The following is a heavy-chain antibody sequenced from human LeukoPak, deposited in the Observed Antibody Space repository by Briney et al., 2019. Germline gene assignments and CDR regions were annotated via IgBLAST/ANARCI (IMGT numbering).Heavy chain of an antibody. J-gene: IGHJ5*02. CDR2: TIPIFGTA. D-gene: IGHD7-27*01. V-gene: IGHV1-69*13. CDR3: AREGTGDTPKDWFDP. CDR1: GGTFSSYA. Sequence: SVKVSCKSSGGTFSSYAISWVRQAPGQGLEWMGGTIPIFGTANYAQKFQGRVTITADESTSTAYMELGSLRSEDTAVYYCAREGTGDTPKDWFDPWGQGTLVTVSS.